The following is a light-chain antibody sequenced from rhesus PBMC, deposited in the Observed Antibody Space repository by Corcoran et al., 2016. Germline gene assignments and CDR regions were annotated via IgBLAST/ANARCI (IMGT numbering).Light chain of an antibody. CDR1: LGISSY. Sequence: DIQMTQSPSSLSASVGDTDTITRRASLGISSYLAWYQQKPGKAPKPLIYYASNLESGVPSRFSGSGSGTDFTITIRSLQPEDFAIYYCQQHNDYPYTFGQGTKVEIK. J-gene: IGKJ2*01. CDR3: QQHNDYPYT. V-gene: IGKV1S14*01. CDR2: YAS.